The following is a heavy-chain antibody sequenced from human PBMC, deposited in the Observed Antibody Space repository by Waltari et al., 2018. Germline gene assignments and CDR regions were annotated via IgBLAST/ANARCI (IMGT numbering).Heavy chain of an antibody. V-gene: IGHV1-69*01. CDR3: ARDEGGRDYYYYMDV. J-gene: IGHJ6*03. Sequence: QVQLVQSGAEVKKPGSSVKVACKASGGTFSSYDISWVRQAPGQGLEWMGGSIPSFGTANYAQKFQGRVTITADESTSTAYMELSSLRSEDTAVYYCARDEGGRDYYYYMDVWGKGTTVTVSS. CDR1: GGTFSSYD. CDR2: SIPSFGTA.